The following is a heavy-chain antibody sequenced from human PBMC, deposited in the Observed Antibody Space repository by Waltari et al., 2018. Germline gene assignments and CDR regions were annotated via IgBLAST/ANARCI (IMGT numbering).Heavy chain of an antibody. CDR1: GASISSNYW. D-gene: IGHD2-15*01. J-gene: IGHJ4*02. Sequence: QVQLQESGPGLVKPSGTLSLTCAVSGASISSNYWWSWVRQSPGKGLEWIGQIHHSERTYSTPALKSRITISVDKSKNQFSLTLSSVNDADTAVYYCAADRGNGLYFDYWGQGTLVTVSS. CDR3: AADRGNGLYFDY. V-gene: IGHV4-4*02. CDR2: IHHSERT.